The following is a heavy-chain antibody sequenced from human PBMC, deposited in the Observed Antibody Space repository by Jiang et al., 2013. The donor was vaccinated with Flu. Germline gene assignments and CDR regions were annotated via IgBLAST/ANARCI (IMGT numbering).Heavy chain of an antibody. D-gene: IGHD3-22*01. CDR2: IYYSGST. V-gene: IGHV4-39*07. J-gene: IGHJ4*02. Sequence: GPGLVKPSETLSLTCTVSGGSISSSSYYWGWIRQPPGKGLEWIGTIYYSGSTYYNPSLKSRVTISVDTSKNQFSLKLSSVTAADTAVYYCARGSASSGYLATTDYWGQGTLVTVSS. CDR1: GGSISSSSYY. CDR3: ARGSASSGYLATTDY.